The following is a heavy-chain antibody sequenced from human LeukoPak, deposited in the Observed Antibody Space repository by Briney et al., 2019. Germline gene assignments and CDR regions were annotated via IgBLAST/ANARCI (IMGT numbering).Heavy chain of an antibody. D-gene: IGHD4-11*01. Sequence: GGSLRLSCAASGFTFSSYGMHWVRQAPGKGMEWVAVISYGGSNKYYADSVKGRFTISRDNSKNTLYLQMNSLRAEDTAVYYCAKDRQYYFDYWGQGTLVTVSS. CDR1: GFTFSSYG. CDR2: ISYGGSNK. CDR3: AKDRQYYFDY. V-gene: IGHV3-30*18. J-gene: IGHJ4*02.